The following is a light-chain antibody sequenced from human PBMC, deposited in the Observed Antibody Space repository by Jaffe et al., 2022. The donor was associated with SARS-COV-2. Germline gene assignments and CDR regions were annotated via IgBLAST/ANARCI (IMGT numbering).Light chain of an antibody. J-gene: IGKJ1*01. Sequence: EIVMTQSPATLSVSPGERATLSCRASHSVRSNLAWYQQKPGQAPRLLIYGASTRATGIPARFSGSGSGTEFNLTISRLQSEDFAVYYCQQYNNWLWTFGQGTKVEIK. CDR2: GAS. CDR1: HSVRSN. CDR3: QQYNNWLWT. V-gene: IGKV3-15*01.